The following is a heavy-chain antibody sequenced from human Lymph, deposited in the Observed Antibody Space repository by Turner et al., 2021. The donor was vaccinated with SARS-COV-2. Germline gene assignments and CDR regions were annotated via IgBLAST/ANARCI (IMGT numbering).Heavy chain of an antibody. CDR3: ASFGGDYVFDY. Sequence: QVQLVPSGAVVKKPGPSVTVPCKASGRTFSSYAISWVRQAPGQGIELMGGIIPIFGTANYAQKFQGRVTITADESTSTAYMEVSSVRSEDTAVYYCASFGGDYVFDYWGQGTLVTVSS. V-gene: IGHV1-69*01. CDR2: IIPIFGTA. J-gene: IGHJ4*02. CDR1: GRTFSSYA. D-gene: IGHD3-10*01.